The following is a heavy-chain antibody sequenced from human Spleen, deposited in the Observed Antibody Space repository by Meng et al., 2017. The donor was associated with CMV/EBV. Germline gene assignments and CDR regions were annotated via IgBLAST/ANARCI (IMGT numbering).Heavy chain of an antibody. Sequence: GESLKISCAASGFTFSSYGMHWVRQAPGKGLEWVTFIRLDENNKYYADSVKGRFTISRDNSKNTLYLQMNSLRAEDTAVYYCARDRSTSHSRRIYYYYYGMDVWGQGTTVTVSS. J-gene: IGHJ6*02. V-gene: IGHV3-30*02. D-gene: IGHD2-2*01. CDR2: IRLDENNK. CDR1: GFTFSSYG. CDR3: ARDRSTSHSRRIYYYYYGMDV.